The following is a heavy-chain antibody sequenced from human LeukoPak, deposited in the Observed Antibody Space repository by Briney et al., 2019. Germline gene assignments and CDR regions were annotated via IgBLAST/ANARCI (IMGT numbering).Heavy chain of an antibody. Sequence: ASVKVSCKASGYTFTSYGISWVRQAPGQGLEWMGWISAYNGNTNYAQKLQGRVTMTTDTSTSTAYMELRSLRSDDTAVYYCARVVFTMVRGATRSFDYCGQETLVTVSS. CDR2: ISAYNGNT. J-gene: IGHJ4*02. V-gene: IGHV1-18*01. D-gene: IGHD3-10*01. CDR3: ARVVFTMVRGATRSFDY. CDR1: GYTFTSYG.